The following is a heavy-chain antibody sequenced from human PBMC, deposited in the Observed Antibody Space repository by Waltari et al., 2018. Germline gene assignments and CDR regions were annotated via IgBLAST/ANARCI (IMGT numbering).Heavy chain of an antibody. CDR1: GFHLTDDW. V-gene: IGHV3-7*01. CDR2: IKNDGSET. CDR3: ARYEGHCIGDFCYFPDAFDT. Sequence: EELLVESGGDLVHPGRSLRLSCAVPGFHLTDDWMCWVRQAPGKGLEWVANIKNDGSETNYVDSVKGRFTISRDNAKKSVYLQMNSLRADDTAIYFCARYEGHCIGDFCYFPDAFDTWGQGTMVTVSS. J-gene: IGHJ3*02. D-gene: IGHD2-8*02.